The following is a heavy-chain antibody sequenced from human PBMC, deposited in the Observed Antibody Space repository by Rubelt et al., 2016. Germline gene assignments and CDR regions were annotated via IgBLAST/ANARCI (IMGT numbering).Heavy chain of an antibody. V-gene: IGHV3-7*05. CDR2: IRQDGSEK. Sequence: RRSGRQAPGKGLEWVANIRQDGSEKYYLDSVKGRFTISRDNAKVSLYLQMNSLRVEDTAVYYCAKVTESYYDRRTNAAFDIWGQGTMVTVSS. J-gene: IGHJ3*02. CDR3: AKVTESYYDRRTNAAFDI. D-gene: IGHD3-22*01.